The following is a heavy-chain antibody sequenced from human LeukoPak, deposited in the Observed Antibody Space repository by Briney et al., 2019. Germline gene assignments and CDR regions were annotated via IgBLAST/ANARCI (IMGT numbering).Heavy chain of an antibody. J-gene: IGHJ3*02. Sequence: SVKVSCKASGGTFSSYAITWVRQAPGQGLEWMGGIISLFGTANYAQKFQGRVTITADESTSTAYMELSSLRSEDTAVYYCAREPTTYYYGSGSYAFDIWGQGTMVTVPS. CDR1: GGTFSSYA. CDR2: IISLFGTA. D-gene: IGHD3-10*01. V-gene: IGHV1-69*13. CDR3: AREPTTYYYGSGSYAFDI.